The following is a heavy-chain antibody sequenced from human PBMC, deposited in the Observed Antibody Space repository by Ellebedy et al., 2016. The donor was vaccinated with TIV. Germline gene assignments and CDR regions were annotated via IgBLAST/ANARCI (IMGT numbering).Heavy chain of an antibody. CDR1: GGSISSSSSY. V-gene: IGHV4-39*07. D-gene: IGHD4-23*01. Sequence: SETLSLXXTVSGGSISSSSSYWGWIRQPPGKGLEWIGSIYYSGSTYYNPSLKSRVTISVDTSKNQFSLKLSSVTAADTAVYYCARGFTTVVNLGHWGQGTLVTVSS. CDR3: ARGFTTVVNLGH. J-gene: IGHJ4*02. CDR2: IYYSGST.